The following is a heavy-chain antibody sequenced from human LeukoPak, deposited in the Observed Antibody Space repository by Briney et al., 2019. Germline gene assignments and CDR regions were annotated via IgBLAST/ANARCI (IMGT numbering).Heavy chain of an antibody. CDR1: GYTFTSYG. V-gene: IGHV1-18*01. D-gene: IGHD1-7*01. CDR2: ISAYSGNT. CDR3: ASGTTWDAFDI. J-gene: IGHJ3*02. Sequence: ASVKVSCKASGYTFTSYGISWVRQAPGQGLEWMGWISAYSGNTNYAQKLQGRVTMTTDTSTSTVYMELSSLRSEDTAVYYCASGTTWDAFDIWGQGTMVTVSS.